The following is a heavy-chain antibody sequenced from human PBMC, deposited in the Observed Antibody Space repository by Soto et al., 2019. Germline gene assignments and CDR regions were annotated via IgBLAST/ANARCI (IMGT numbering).Heavy chain of an antibody. J-gene: IGHJ4*02. CDR3: ARGPSGDKVDY. CDR2: IYDSGST. V-gene: IGHV4-30-4*01. D-gene: IGHD7-27*01. Sequence: PSETLSLTCTVSGGYISSAYYYWSWIRQPPGKGLEWIGHIYDSGSTYSNPSLQSQVTISMDTSKNQFSLKLSSVTAADTAVYYCARGPSGDKVDYWGQGTLVTVSS. CDR1: GGYISSAYYY.